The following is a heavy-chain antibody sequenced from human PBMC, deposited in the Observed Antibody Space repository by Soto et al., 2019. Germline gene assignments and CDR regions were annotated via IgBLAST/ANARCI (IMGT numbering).Heavy chain of an antibody. V-gene: IGHV3-23*01. CDR1: GFTFSSYA. D-gene: IGHD4-17*01. CDR3: AKGLSGGDYEYYYYYYMDV. CDR2: ISGSGGST. J-gene: IGHJ6*03. Sequence: GGSLRLSCAASGFTFSSYAMSWVRQAPGKGLEWVSAISGSGGSTYYADSVKGRFTISRDNSKNTLYLQMNSLRAEDTAVYYCAKGLSGGDYEYYYYYYMDVWGKGTTVTVSS.